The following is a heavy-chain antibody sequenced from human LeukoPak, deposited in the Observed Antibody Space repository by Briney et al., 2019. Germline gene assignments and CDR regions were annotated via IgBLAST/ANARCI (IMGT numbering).Heavy chain of an antibody. V-gene: IGHV1-69*13. CDR1: GGTFSSYA. CDR3: AGDKYSGSYRRYYYYFDY. D-gene: IGHD1-26*01. J-gene: IGHJ4*02. CDR2: IIPIFGTA. Sequence: ASVKVSCKASGGTFSSYAISWVRQAPGQGLEWMGGIIPIFGTANYAQKFQGRVTITADESTSTAYMELSSLRSEDTAVYYCAGDKYSGSYRRYYYYFDYWGQGTLVTVSS.